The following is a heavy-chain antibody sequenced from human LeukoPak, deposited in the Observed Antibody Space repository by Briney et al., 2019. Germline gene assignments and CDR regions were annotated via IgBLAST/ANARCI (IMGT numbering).Heavy chain of an antibody. Sequence: GGTLRLSCAASGFTFSSYAMSWVRQAPGKGLEWVSAISGSGGSTYYADSVRGRFTISRDNSKNTLYLLMNSLRAEDTAVYYCAKDGADVDIVAENYWGQGTLVTVSS. V-gene: IGHV3-23*01. D-gene: IGHD5-12*01. CDR3: AKDGADVDIVAENY. J-gene: IGHJ4*02. CDR1: GFTFSSYA. CDR2: ISGSGGST.